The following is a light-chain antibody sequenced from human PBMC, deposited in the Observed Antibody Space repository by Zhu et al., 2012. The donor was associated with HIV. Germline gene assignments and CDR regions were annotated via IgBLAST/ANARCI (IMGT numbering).Light chain of an antibody. CDR2: KAS. Sequence: DIQMTQSPSTLSAPIGDRVTISCRASQSVGSWLAWYQHKPGQAPKLLINKASTLEDGVPLRFSGSGSGTEFTLTINSLQRDDSAIYYCQQYNSYSLTFGQGTKVGNQT. J-gene: IGKJ1*01. CDR1: QSVGSW. CDR3: QQYNSYSLT. V-gene: IGKV1-5*03.